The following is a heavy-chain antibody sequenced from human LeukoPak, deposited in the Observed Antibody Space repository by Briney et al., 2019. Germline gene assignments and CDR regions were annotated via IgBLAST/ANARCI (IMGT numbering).Heavy chain of an antibody. D-gene: IGHD3-3*01. CDR1: GGTFSSYA. V-gene: IGHV1-69*05. J-gene: IGHJ5*02. Sequence: ASVKVSXKASGGTFSSYAISWVRQAPGQGLEWMGGIIPIFGTANYAQKFQGRVTITTDESTSTAYMELSSLRSEDTAVYYCARWGFLEWLSSWFDPWGQGTLVTVSS. CDR3: ARWGFLEWLSSWFDP. CDR2: IIPIFGTA.